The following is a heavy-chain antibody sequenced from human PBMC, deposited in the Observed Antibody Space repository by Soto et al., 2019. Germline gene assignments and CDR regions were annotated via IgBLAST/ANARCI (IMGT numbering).Heavy chain of an antibody. CDR1: GYTFTSYA. CDR2: INAGNGNT. D-gene: IGHD6-19*01. CDR3: ARDLVAVAGPTALGHRGGMDV. Sequence: QVQLVQSGAEVKKPGASVKVSCKASGYTFTSYAMHWVRQAPGQRLEWMGWINAGNGNTKYSQKFQGRVTITRDTSASTAYMELSSLRSEATAVYYCARDLVAVAGPTALGHRGGMDVWGQGTTVTVSS. J-gene: IGHJ6*02. V-gene: IGHV1-3*01.